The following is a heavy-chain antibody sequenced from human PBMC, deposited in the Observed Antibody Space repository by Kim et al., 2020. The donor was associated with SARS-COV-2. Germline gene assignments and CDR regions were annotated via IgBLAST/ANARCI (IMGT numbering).Heavy chain of an antibody. Sequence: SVKVSCKASGGTFSSYAISWVRQAPGQGLEWMGGIIPIFGTANYAQKFQGRVTITADESTSTAYMELSSLRSEDTAVYYCAMPGSNCSGGSCYLATTIMYYYYYYGMDVWGQGTTVTVSS. J-gene: IGHJ6*02. CDR2: IIPIFGTA. V-gene: IGHV1-69*13. CDR3: AMPGSNCSGGSCYLATTIMYYYYYYGMDV. D-gene: IGHD2-15*01. CDR1: GGTFSSYA.